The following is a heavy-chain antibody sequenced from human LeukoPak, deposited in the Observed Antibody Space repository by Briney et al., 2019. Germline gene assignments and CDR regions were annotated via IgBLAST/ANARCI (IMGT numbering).Heavy chain of an antibody. CDR3: AREAVGATIEPYYFDY. D-gene: IGHD1-26*01. V-gene: IGHV1-8*01. CDR2: MNPNSGNT. J-gene: IGHJ4*02. Sequence: GASVKLSCTASGYTFTSYDINWVRQATGQGLEWMGWMNPNSGNTGYAQKLQGRVTMTTDTSTSTAYMELRSLGSDGTAVYYCAREAVGATIEPYYFDYWGQGTLVTVSS. CDR1: GYTFTSYD.